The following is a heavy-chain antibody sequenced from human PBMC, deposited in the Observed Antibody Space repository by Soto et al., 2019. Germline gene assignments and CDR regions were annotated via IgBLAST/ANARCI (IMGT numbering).Heavy chain of an antibody. D-gene: IGHD3-3*01. CDR1: GGSIRSYY. V-gene: IGHV4-59*08. CDR3: ARLGGYYQAFDH. J-gene: IGHJ4*02. CDR2: VYYSGST. Sequence: ETLSVTCTVSGGSIRSYYWSWIRQPPGKGLEWIGYVYYSGSTKYNPSLKSRVTISVDSSKNQFSLKLDSVTAADTAVYYCARLGGYYQAFDHWGQGTLVTVS.